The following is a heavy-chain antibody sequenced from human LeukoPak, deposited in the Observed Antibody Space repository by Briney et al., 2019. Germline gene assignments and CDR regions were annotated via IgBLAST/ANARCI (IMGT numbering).Heavy chain of an antibody. J-gene: IGHJ6*02. CDR2: IYYSGST. D-gene: IGHD7-27*01. CDR3: ARAALGTYYYYGMDV. CDR1: GGSISSGGYY. V-gene: IGHV4-31*03. Sequence: SETLSLTCTVSGGSISSGGYYWSWIRQHPGKGLEWIGYIYYSGSTYYNPSLKSRVTISVDTSKNQFSLKLSSVTAADTAVYYCARAALGTYYYYGMDVWGQGTTATVSS.